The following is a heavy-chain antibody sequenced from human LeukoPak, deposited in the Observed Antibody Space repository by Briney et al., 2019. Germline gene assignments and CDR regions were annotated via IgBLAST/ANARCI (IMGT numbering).Heavy chain of an antibody. V-gene: IGHV3-33*01. Sequence: PGRSLRLSCAASGFTFRNFGMHWVRQAPGKGLEWVAVIWYDGSEKYYADSVKGRFIISRDNSKNMLYLQTNILRAEDTAVYYCVRDRNALQFLDFWGQGSVVTVSS. D-gene: IGHD3-3*01. J-gene: IGHJ4*02. CDR2: IWYDGSEK. CDR3: VRDRNALQFLDF. CDR1: GFTFRNFG.